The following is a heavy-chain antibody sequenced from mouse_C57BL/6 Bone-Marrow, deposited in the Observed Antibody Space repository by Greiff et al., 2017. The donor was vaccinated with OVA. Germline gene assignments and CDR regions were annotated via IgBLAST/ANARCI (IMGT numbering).Heavy chain of an antibody. CDR3: AIITYWYFDV. D-gene: IGHD1-1*01. V-gene: IGHV1-81*01. Sequence: VQLQQSGAELARPGASVKLSCKASGYTFTSYGISWVKQRTGPGLEWIGEIYPRSGNTYYNEKFKGKATLTADKSSSTAYMELRSLTSEDSAVYFCAIITYWYFDVWGTGTTVTVSS. CDR2: IYPRSGNT. J-gene: IGHJ1*03. CDR1: GYTFTSYG.